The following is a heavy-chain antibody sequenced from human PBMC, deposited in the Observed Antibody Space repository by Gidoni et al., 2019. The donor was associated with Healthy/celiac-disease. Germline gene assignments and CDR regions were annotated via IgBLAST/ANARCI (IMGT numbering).Heavy chain of an antibody. V-gene: IGHV3-21*01. Sequence: LVEPGGSLRLSCAASGFTFSSYSMNWDRQAPGKGLEWVSSISSSSSYIYYADSVKGRFTISRDNAKNSLYLQMNSLRAEDTAVYYCARETLPDIVVVPAPYYYYYGMDVWGQGTTVTVSS. J-gene: IGHJ6*02. CDR2: ISSSSSYI. CDR1: GFTFSSYS. D-gene: IGHD2-2*01. CDR3: ARETLPDIVVVPAPYYYYYGMDV.